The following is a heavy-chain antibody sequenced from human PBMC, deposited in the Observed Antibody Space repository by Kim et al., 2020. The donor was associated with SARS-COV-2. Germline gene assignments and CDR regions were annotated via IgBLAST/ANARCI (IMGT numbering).Heavy chain of an antibody. V-gene: IGHV4-34*01. D-gene: IGHD6-13*01. Sequence: SETLSLTCAVYGGSFSGYYWSWIRQPPGKGLEWIGEINHSGSTNYNPSLKSRVTISVDTSKNQFSLKLSSVTAADTAVYYCARVSSSWYRVYWGQGTLVTVSS. CDR1: GGSFSGYY. CDR2: INHSGST. CDR3: ARVSSSWYRVY. J-gene: IGHJ4*02.